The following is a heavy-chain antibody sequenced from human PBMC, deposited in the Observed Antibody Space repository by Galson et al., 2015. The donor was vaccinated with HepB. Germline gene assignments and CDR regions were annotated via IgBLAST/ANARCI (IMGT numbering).Heavy chain of an antibody. J-gene: IGHJ5*02. CDR1: GYSFTSYW. CDR2: IYPGDSDT. V-gene: IGHV5-51*01. D-gene: IGHD6-19*01. Sequence: QSGAEVKKPGESLKISCKGSGYSFTSYWIGWVRQMPGKGLEWMGIIYPGDSDTRYSPSFQGQVTISADKSISTAYLQWSSLKASDTAMYYCARQSSGWYDRMGGSWFDPWGQGTLVTVSS. CDR3: ARQSSGWYDRMGGSWFDP.